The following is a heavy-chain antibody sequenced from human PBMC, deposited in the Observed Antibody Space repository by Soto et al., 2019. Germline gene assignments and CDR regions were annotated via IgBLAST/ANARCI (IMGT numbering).Heavy chain of an antibody. D-gene: IGHD3-10*01. CDR1: GYTFTSYD. CDR2: MNPNSGNT. CDR3: ALNMVRGVKYRGDAFDI. J-gene: IGHJ3*02. Sequence: ASVKVSCKASGYTFTSYDINWVRQATGQGLEWMGWMNPNSGNTGYAQKFQGRGTMTRNTSISTAYMELSSLRSEDTAVYYCALNMVRGVKYRGDAFDIWGQGTMVTVSS. V-gene: IGHV1-8*01.